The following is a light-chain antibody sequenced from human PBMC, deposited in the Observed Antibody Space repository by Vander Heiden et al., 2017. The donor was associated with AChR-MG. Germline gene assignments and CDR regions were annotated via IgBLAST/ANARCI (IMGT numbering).Light chain of an antibody. V-gene: IGKV1-39*01. Sequence: DIQMTQSPSSLSASVGDRVIISCRASQRISTYLNWFQQKPGKAPKLMIYDASSLQSGVPSRFSGSGSGTDFTLTISNLQPEDFATYYCQQSYSGPPGTFGQGTKVEIK. CDR3: QQSYSGPPGT. CDR1: QRISTY. J-gene: IGKJ1*01. CDR2: DAS.